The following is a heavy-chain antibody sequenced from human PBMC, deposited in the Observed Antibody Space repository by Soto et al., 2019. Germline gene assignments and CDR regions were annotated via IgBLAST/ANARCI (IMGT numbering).Heavy chain of an antibody. CDR1: GYTLTELS. J-gene: IGHJ4*02. Sequence: ASVKASCKVSGYTLTELSMHWVRQAPGKGLEWMGGFDPEDGETIYAQKFQGGVTMTEDTSTDTAYMELSILRLEDTAVYYCATVPHYYESSGYSHFLDYWGEGALVTVSS. CDR3: ATVPHYYESSGYSHFLDY. CDR2: FDPEDGET. V-gene: IGHV1-24*01. D-gene: IGHD3-22*01.